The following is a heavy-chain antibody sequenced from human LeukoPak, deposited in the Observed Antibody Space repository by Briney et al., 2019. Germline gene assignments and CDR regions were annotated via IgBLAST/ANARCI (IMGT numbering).Heavy chain of an antibody. CDR2: ISSSSSYI. Sequence: GGSLRLSCAASEFTFSTYSMNWVRQAPGKGLEWVSSISSSSSYIYYADSVKGRFTISRDNAKNSLYLQMNSLRAEDTAVYYYARGENNYGYYYFDYWGQGTLVTVSS. D-gene: IGHD5-18*01. V-gene: IGHV3-21*01. CDR3: ARGENNYGYYYFDY. J-gene: IGHJ4*02. CDR1: EFTFSTYS.